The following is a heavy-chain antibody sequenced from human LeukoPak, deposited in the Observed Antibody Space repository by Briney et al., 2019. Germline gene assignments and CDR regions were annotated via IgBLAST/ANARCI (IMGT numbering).Heavy chain of an antibody. CDR2: IIPIFGTA. D-gene: IGHD6-19*01. Sequence: SVKVSCKASGGTFSSYAISWVRQAPGQGLEWMGGIIPIFGTANYAQKFQGRVTMTRDTSTSTVYMELSSLRSEDTAVYYCAGGSSGWYSVAYWGQGTLVTVSS. V-gene: IGHV1-69*05. CDR3: AGGSSGWYSVAY. CDR1: GGTFSSYA. J-gene: IGHJ4*02.